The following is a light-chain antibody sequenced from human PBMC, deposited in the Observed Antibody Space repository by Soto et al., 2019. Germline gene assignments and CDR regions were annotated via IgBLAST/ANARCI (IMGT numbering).Light chain of an antibody. CDR2: GAS. J-gene: IGKJ4*01. CDR3: QPYNNWPLT. V-gene: IGKV3-15*01. Sequence: EIVMTQSPATLSVSPGRRATLACRASQTISGTLAWYQQKPGQAPRLLIHGASTRAPGFPARFSGSGSGTDFTLTISSLQSEDFAVYYCQPYNNWPLTFGGGTKVDIK. CDR1: QTISGT.